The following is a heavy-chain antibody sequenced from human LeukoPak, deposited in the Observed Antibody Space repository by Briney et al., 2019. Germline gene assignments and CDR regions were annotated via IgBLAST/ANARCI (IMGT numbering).Heavy chain of an antibody. CDR3: ARGRYFDWLSTSYFDY. D-gene: IGHD3-9*01. CDR1: GFTFSRYA. J-gene: IGHJ4*02. Sequence: PGRSLRLSCAASGFTFSRYAMHWVRQAPGKGLEWVAVISYDGSNKYYADSVKGRFTISRDNSKNTLYLQMNSLRAEDTAVYYCARGRYFDWLSTSYFDYWGQGTLVTVSS. V-gene: IGHV3-30-3*01. CDR2: ISYDGSNK.